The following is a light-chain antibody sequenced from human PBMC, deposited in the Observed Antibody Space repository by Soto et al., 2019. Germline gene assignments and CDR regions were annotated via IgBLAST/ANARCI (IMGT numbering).Light chain of an antibody. Sequence: QSVLTQPPSVSGAPGQRVTISCTGSSSNIGAGYDVHWYQQLPGTAPKLLIYGNSNRPSGVPDRFSGSKSGTSASLAITGLRAEDEADYYCQSSGSRLSGWVFGGGTKVTVL. CDR3: QSSGSRLSGWV. CDR2: GNS. CDR1: SSNIGAGYD. V-gene: IGLV1-40*01. J-gene: IGLJ3*02.